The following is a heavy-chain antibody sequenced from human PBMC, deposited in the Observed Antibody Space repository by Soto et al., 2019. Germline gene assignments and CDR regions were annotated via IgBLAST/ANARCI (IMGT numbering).Heavy chain of an antibody. D-gene: IGHD5-12*01. V-gene: IGHV4-34*01. J-gene: IGHJ4*02. Sequence: SETLSLTCAVYGGSFSGYCWSWIRQPPGKGLEWIGEINHSGSTNYNPSLKSRVTISVDTSKNQFSLKLSSVTAADTAVYYCARGHSQQLMATTSPYFDYWGQGTLVTVSS. CDR1: GGSFSGYC. CDR2: INHSGST. CDR3: ARGHSQQLMATTSPYFDY.